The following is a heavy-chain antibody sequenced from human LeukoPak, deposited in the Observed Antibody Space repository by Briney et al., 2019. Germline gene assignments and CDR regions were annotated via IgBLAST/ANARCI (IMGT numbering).Heavy chain of an antibody. J-gene: IGHJ4*02. CDR3: ARGRRVVRGVIYYLDS. D-gene: IGHD3-10*01. CDR1: GYTFTGYY. V-gene: IGHV1-2*02. CDR2: INPNSGGP. Sequence: VASVKVSCKASGYTFTGYYMHWVRQAPGQGLEWMGWINPNSGGPNYAQKLQGRGTLTRDTSISTAYMDLSRLRSDDTAVYYGARGRRVVRGVIYYLDSWGQGPL.